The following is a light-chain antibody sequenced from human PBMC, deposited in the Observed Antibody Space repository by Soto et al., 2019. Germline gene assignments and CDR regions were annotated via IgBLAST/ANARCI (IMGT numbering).Light chain of an antibody. CDR3: SSYTSSSTLV. Sequence: QSALTQPASVSGSPGQSITISCTGTSSDVGGYNYVSWYQQHPGKAPKLMIYEVSNRPSGVSNRFSGYKSGNTASLPISGLQAEDEADYYFSSYTSSSTLVFGTGTKVPVL. V-gene: IGLV2-14*01. J-gene: IGLJ1*01. CDR1: SSDVGGYNY. CDR2: EVS.